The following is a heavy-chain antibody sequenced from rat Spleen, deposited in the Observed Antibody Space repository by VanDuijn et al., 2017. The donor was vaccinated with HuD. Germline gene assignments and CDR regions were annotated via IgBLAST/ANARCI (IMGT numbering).Heavy chain of an antibody. D-gene: IGHD1-12*03. Sequence: EVQLVESGGGLVQPGRSLQLSCVASGFTFNNYWMSWIRQAPGKGLEWVASITNTGGSIYSRDSVKGRFTVSRDNAQNTLYLQMNRLRSEDTATYYCARARYYDGYYHVPFDYWGQGVMVTVSS. J-gene: IGHJ2*01. V-gene: IGHV5-31*01. CDR3: ARARYYDGYYHVPFDY. CDR2: ITNTGGSI. CDR1: GFTFNNYW.